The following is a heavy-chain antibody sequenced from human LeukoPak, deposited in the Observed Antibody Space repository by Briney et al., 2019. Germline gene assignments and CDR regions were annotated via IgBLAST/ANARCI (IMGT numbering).Heavy chain of an antibody. V-gene: IGHV3-30*03. Sequence: GGSLRLSCAASGFTFSSYGMHWVRQAPGKGLEWVAVISYDGSNKYYADSVKGRFTISRDNSKNTVYLQMNRLRAEDTAVYYCATVPHYDYIWGSYRYSHLDAFDIWGQGTMVTVSS. CDR3: ATVPHYDYIWGSYRYSHLDAFDI. CDR2: ISYDGSNK. J-gene: IGHJ3*02. D-gene: IGHD3-16*02. CDR1: GFTFSSYG.